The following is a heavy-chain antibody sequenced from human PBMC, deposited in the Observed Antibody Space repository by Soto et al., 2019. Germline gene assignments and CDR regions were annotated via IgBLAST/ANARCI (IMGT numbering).Heavy chain of an antibody. Sequence: RHPSIAAEVSSNHYVRARFLKKQGKGLEWVSAIRSNTAITHYPDSMRGRFTISRVNSENTIFLQMHSLRVEDSAVYFCVKASDGASPSFFAFLVQGTLVTV. CDR1: EVSSNHYV. J-gene: IGHJ4*02. CDR3: VKASDGASPSFFAF. V-gene: IGHV3-23*01. CDR2: IRSNTAIT. D-gene: IGHD6-6*01.